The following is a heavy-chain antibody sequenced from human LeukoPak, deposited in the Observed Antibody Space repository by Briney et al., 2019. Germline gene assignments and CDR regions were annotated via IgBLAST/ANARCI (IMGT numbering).Heavy chain of an antibody. CDR3: ASSTNGDPRFGY. D-gene: IGHD4-17*01. V-gene: IGHV4-4*07. J-gene: IGHJ4*02. CDR1: GGSISTYY. CDR2: IHSSGST. Sequence: SETLSLTCTVSGGSISTYYWSWIRQPAGKGLEWIGHIHSSGSTNYNPSLKSRVTMSVDASKNQFFVILSSVTAADTAVYYCASSTNGDPRFGYWGQGTLVTVSS.